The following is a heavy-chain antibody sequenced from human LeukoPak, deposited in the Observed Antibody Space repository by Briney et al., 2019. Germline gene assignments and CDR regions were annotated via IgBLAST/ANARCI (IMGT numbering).Heavy chain of an antibody. J-gene: IGHJ3*02. V-gene: IGHV1-24*01. D-gene: IGHD4-17*01. Sequence: ASVKVSCKVSGYTLTELSMHWVRQAPGKGLEWMGSFDPEDGETIYAQKFQGRVTMTEDTSTDTAYMELSSLRSEDTAVYYCATRAATVTFDAFDIWGQGTMVTVSS. CDR2: FDPEDGET. CDR1: GYTLTELS. CDR3: ATRAATVTFDAFDI.